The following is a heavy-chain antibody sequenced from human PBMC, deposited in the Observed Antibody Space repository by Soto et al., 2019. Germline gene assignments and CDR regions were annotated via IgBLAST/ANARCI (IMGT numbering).Heavy chain of an antibody. Sequence: XGSLRLTFAASGFTFSSYTMSWVRQAPGKGLDWVSGISGSGGSAYYADSVKGRLTISRDNSKNTLYVQMNSLRAGDTAVYYCARGGIKIFGVGDGGMDVSGQGTTVTVSS. CDR1: GFTFSSYT. CDR3: ARGGIKIFGVGDGGMDV. CDR2: ISGSGGSA. J-gene: IGHJ6*01. V-gene: IGHV3-23*01. D-gene: IGHD3-3*01.